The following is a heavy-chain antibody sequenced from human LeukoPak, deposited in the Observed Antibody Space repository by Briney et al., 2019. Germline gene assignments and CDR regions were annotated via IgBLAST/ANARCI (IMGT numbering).Heavy chain of an antibody. CDR1: GYTFTRYD. V-gene: IGHV1-8*01. CDR3: ARGFYYYGLDV. J-gene: IGHJ6*02. Sequence: GASVKVSCKASGYTFTRYDINWVRQAPGQGLVWMGWMNPNNGNTGYAQKFQGRVTMTRSTSIDTAYMELNTLTSDDTAAYYCARGFYYYGLDVWGQGTTVTVSS. CDR2: MNPNNGNT.